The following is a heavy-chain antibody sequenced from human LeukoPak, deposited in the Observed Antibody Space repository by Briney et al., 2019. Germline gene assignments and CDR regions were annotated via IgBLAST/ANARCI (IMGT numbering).Heavy chain of an antibody. V-gene: IGHV1-2*02. CDR3: ATDIDCSSTSCNAY. CDR2: INPNSGGT. Sequence: ASVKVSCKASGYTFTGYYMHWVRQAPGQGLEWMGWINPNSGGTNYAQKFQGMVTMTRDTSISTAYMELSRLRSDDTAVYYCATDIDCSSTSCNAYWGQGTLVTVSS. CDR1: GYTFTGYY. J-gene: IGHJ4*02. D-gene: IGHD2-2*01.